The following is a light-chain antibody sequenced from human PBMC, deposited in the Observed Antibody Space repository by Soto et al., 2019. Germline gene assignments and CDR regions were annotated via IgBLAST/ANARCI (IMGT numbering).Light chain of an antibody. Sequence: QSALTQPASVSGSPGQSITISCTGTSSDVGGYNYVSRYQQHPGKAPKLMIYDVSNRPSGVSNRFSGSKSGNTASLTISGLQAEDEADYYCSSYTSSRVFGTGTKVTVL. CDR2: DVS. CDR3: SSYTSSRV. CDR1: SSDVGGYNY. V-gene: IGLV2-14*01. J-gene: IGLJ1*01.